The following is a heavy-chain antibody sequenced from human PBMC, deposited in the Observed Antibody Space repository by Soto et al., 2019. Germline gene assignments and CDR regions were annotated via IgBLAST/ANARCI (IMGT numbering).Heavy chain of an antibody. V-gene: IGHV3-64D*06. J-gene: IGHJ4*02. Sequence: GGSLRLSCSASGFTFSSYAMHWVRQAPGKGLEYVSAISSNGGSTYYADSVKGRFTISRDNSKTTLYLQMSSLRAEDTAVYYCVQDRLYDSSGYSVFDYWGQGTLVTVSS. D-gene: IGHD3-22*01. CDR2: ISSNGGST. CDR1: GFTFSSYA. CDR3: VQDRLYDSSGYSVFDY.